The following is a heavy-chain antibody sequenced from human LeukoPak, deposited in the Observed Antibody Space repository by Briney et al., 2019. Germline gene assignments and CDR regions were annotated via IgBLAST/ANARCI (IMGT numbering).Heavy chain of an antibody. V-gene: IGHV4-34*01. Sequence: SETLSLTCAVYGGSFSGYYWSWIRQPPGKGLEWIGEINHSGSTNYNPSLKSRVTISVDTSKNQFSLKLSSVTAADTAVYYCARVRWGYCSSTSCNHNWFDPWGQGTLVTVSS. CDR2: INHSGST. J-gene: IGHJ5*02. CDR1: GGSFSGYY. D-gene: IGHD2-2*01. CDR3: ARVRWGYCSSTSCNHNWFDP.